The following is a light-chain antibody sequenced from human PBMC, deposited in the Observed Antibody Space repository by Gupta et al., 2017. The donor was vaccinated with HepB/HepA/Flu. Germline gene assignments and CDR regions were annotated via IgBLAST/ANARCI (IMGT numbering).Light chain of an antibody. CDR1: SSDVGSYNL. CDR3: CSYAGSSTFVA. Sequence: QSALTQPASVSGSPGQSITISCFGTSSDVGSYNLVSWYQQHPGKAPKLMIYEVSKWPSGVSNRFSGSKSGNTASLTISGLQAEDEADYYCCSYAGSSTFVAFGGGTKLTVL. CDR2: EVS. J-gene: IGLJ2*01. V-gene: IGLV2-23*02.